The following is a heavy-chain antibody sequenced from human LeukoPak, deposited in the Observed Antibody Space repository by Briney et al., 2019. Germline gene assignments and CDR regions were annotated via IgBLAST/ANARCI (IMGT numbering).Heavy chain of an antibody. D-gene: IGHD5-18*01. J-gene: IGHJ4*02. CDR3: ARDLGGYRHGLEGDY. CDR1: GGSISTYY. CDR2: IYYTGST. Sequence: SETLSLTCTVSGGSISTYYWAWIRQPPGKGLEWVGSIYYTGSTYYNPSLKSRVTISLDTSKNQFSLKLSSVTAADTAVYYCARDLGGYRHGLEGDYWGQGTLVTVSS. V-gene: IGHV4-39*07.